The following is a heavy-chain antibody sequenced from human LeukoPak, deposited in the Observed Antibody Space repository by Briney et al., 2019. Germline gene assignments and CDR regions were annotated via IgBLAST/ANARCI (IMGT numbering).Heavy chain of an antibody. CDR1: GFTFSTSS. V-gene: IGHV3-48*04. D-gene: IGHD2-2*01. Sequence: GGSLRLSCAASGFTFSTSSMNWVRQAPGKGLEWVSYISYDSSNIFYADSVRGRFTSSRDNADNSVYLQMNNLRAEDTAVYYCTRDFWDLGLCGSPNCDWGQGTLVTVSS. CDR3: TRDFWDLGLCGSPNCD. CDR2: ISYDSSNI. J-gene: IGHJ1*01.